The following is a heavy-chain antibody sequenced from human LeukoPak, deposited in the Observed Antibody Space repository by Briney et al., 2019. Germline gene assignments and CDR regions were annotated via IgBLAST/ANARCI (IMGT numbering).Heavy chain of an antibody. CDR2: IIPILGTA. V-gene: IGHV1-69*01. Sequence: AASVKVSCKAPGGTFSSYAISWVRQAPGQGLEWMGGIIPILGTANYAQKFQGRVTITADESTSTAYMELSSLRSEDTAVYYCARLYDYGDYVGSGWGQGTLVTVSS. CDR3: ARLYDYGDYVGSG. CDR1: GGTFSSYA. J-gene: IGHJ4*02. D-gene: IGHD4-17*01.